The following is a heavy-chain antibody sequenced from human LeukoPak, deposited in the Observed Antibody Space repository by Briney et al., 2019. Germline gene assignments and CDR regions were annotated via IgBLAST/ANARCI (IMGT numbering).Heavy chain of an antibody. CDR2: IYYSGST. CDR1: GGSISSGDYY. Sequence: SQTLSLTCTVSGGSISSGDYYWSWIRQPPGKGLEWIGYIYYSGSTYYNPSLKSRVTISVDTSKNQFSLKLSSVTAADTAVYYCARQVYNSWCFDYWGQGTLVTVSS. J-gene: IGHJ4*02. V-gene: IGHV4-30-4*01. D-gene: IGHD6-13*01. CDR3: ARQVYNSWCFDY.